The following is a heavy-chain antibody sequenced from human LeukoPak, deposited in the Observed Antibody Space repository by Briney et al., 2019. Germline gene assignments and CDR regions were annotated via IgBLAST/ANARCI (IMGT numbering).Heavy chain of an antibody. J-gene: IGHJ4*02. CDR1: GDSVSSNTPA. V-gene: IGHV6-1*01. Sequence: SQTLSVTCPISGDSVSSNTPAWNWIRQSPSRGLEWLGRTYYRSKWYNDYAVSVRSRITINPDTAKNQFSLQLNSVTPEDTAVYYCARQQRGAFDYWGQGTLVTVSS. CDR3: ARQQRGAFDY. CDR2: TYYRSKWYN. D-gene: IGHD6-13*01.